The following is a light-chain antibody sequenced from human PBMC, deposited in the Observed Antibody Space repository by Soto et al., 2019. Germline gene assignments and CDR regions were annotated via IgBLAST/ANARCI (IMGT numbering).Light chain of an antibody. J-gene: IGKJ2*01. V-gene: IGKV3-20*01. Sequence: EIVLTQSPGTLSLSPGEGATISCRASQHITNDYLGWVQQKPGQAPKLVIYSATSRATGVPERFTGSGSGTDFTLTISRLEPEDFAVYYCHQYGFSPDTFGQGTKLEI. CDR1: QHITNDY. CDR3: HQYGFSPDT. CDR2: SAT.